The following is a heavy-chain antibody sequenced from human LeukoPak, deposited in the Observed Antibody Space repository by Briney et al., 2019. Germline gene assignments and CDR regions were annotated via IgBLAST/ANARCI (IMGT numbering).Heavy chain of an antibody. J-gene: IGHJ4*02. CDR2: INPSGGST. D-gene: IGHD1-26*01. V-gene: IGHV1-46*01. Sequence: GASVKVSCKASGYTFTSYYMHWVRQAPGQGLEWMGIINPSGGSTSCAQKFQGRVTMTRDTSTSTVYMELSSLRSEDTAVYYCAREGPYSGSYYRFDYWGQGTLVTVSS. CDR1: GYTFTSYY. CDR3: AREGPYSGSYYRFDY.